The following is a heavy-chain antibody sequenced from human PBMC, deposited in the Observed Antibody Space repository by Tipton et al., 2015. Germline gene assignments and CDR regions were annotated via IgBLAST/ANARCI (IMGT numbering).Heavy chain of an antibody. J-gene: IGHJ6*02. CDR1: GFTFTTYA. Sequence: GSLRLSCAASGFTFTTYAMTWVRQAPGKGPEWISTISGTGSVTYYADSVKGRFTISRDNSKNTLYLQMNSLRAEDTAVYYCARGPGTMGRGVIGKLDYGMDVWGQGTTVTVSS. V-gene: IGHV3-23*01. CDR2: ISGTGSVT. D-gene: IGHD3-10*01. CDR3: ARGPGTMGRGVIGKLDYGMDV.